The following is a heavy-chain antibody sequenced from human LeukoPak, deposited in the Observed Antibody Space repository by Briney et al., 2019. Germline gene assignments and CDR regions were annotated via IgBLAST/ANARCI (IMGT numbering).Heavy chain of an antibody. CDR3: ARGGFCTGGSCYNY. V-gene: IGHV3-11*05. CDR2: ISSSSSYT. J-gene: IGHJ4*02. D-gene: IGHD2-15*01. Sequence: PGGSLRLSCAASGFTFSDYYMSWIRQAPGKGLEWVSYISSSSSYTNYADSVKGRFTISRHTSKNTLYLQMNSLRTEDTAVYYCARGGFCTGGSCYNYWGQGTLVTVSS. CDR1: GFTFSDYY.